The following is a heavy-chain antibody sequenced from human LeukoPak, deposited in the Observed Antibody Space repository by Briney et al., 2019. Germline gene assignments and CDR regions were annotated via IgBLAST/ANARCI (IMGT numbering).Heavy chain of an antibody. J-gene: IGHJ5*02. Sequence: GGSLRLSCAASGLTFSSYAMSWVRQAPGKGLEWVSAISGSGGSTYYADSVKGRFTISRDNSKNTLYLQMDSLRAEDTAVYYCAKGVIAANWFDPWGQGTLVTVSS. V-gene: IGHV3-23*01. CDR2: ISGSGGST. D-gene: IGHD2-21*01. CDR3: AKGVIAANWFDP. CDR1: GLTFSSYA.